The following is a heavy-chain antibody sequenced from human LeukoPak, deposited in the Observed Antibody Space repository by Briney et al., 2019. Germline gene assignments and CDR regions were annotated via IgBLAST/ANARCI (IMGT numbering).Heavy chain of an antibody. CDR2: IYSSGST. Sequence: SETLSLTCTVSGGSISSGSYYWSWIRQPAGKGLEWIGRIYSSGSTNYNPSLKSRVTISLDTSKNQFSLKLSSVTAADTAVYFCARGHNIVGPWGQGTLVTISS. V-gene: IGHV4-61*02. D-gene: IGHD1-14*01. CDR1: GGSISSGSYY. J-gene: IGHJ5*02. CDR3: ARGHNIVGP.